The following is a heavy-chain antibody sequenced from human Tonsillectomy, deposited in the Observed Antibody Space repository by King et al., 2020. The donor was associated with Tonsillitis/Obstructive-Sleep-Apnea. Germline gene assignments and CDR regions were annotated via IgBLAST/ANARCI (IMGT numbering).Heavy chain of an antibody. V-gene: IGHV4-59*01. D-gene: IGHD2-2*02. J-gene: IGHJ4*02. CDR3: ARVHCSSTSCYTGEYYFDY. Sequence: QLQESGPGLVKPSETLSLTCTVSGGSISSYYWSWIRPPPGKGLEWIGYIYYSGSTNYNPSLKSRVTISVDTSKNQFSLKLSSVTAADTAVYYCARVHCSSTSCYTGEYYFDYWGQGTLVTVSS. CDR1: GGSISSYY. CDR2: IYYSGST.